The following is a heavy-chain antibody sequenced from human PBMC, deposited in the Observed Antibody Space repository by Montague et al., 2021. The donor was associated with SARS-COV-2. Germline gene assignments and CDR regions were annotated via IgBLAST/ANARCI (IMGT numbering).Heavy chain of an antibody. CDR1: GFTFSSYA. D-gene: IGHD3-9*01. CDR3: ARDLESTGYFDPYYYHGMDV. V-gene: IGHV3-30*04. CDR2: ISHEESYK. Sequence: SLRLSCAASGFTFSSYALHWVRQAPGKGLEWVADISHEESYKHYADSVKGRFTISRDNSKNTLYLDMNSLRAEDTALYYCARDLESTGYFDPYYYHGMDVWGQGTTVTVSS. J-gene: IGHJ6*02.